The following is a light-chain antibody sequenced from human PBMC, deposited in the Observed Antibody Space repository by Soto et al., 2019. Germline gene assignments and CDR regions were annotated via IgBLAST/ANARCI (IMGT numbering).Light chain of an antibody. CDR2: DAS. J-gene: IGKJ1*01. V-gene: IGKV1-39*01. CDR3: QQSYSIPQT. CDR1: QSISSY. Sequence: DLQMTQSPSSLSASVGDRVTISCRASQSISSYLNWYQQEPGKAPKLLIYDASSLQSGVPSRFSGSGSGTDFTLTITSLQPEDFATYYCQQSYSIPQTFGQGTKVEVK.